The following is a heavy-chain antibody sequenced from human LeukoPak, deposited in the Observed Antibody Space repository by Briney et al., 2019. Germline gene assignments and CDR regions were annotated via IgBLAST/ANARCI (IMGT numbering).Heavy chain of an antibody. CDR2: VNPSGGAT. D-gene: IGHD6-19*01. V-gene: IGHV1-2*02. CDR3: ATYTSAIQYFLY. Sequence: ASVKVSCKASGYSFTDYYIHWVRQAPGQGPEWRGWVNPSGGATKYAQKFQDRVTMTRDTSISTAYLELSGLTSDDTAVYYCATYTSAIQYFLYWGLGTLVTVSS. J-gene: IGHJ4*02. CDR1: GYSFTDYY.